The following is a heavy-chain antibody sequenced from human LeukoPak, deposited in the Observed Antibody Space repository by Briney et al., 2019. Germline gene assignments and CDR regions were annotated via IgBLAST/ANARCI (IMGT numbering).Heavy chain of an antibody. Sequence: KAGGSLRLSCAASGFTFSDYYMSWIRQAPGKGLEWVSYISSSGSTIYYADSVKGRFTISRDNSKNTLYLQMNSLRAEDTAVYYCARNSYYYDSSGSLDYWGQGTLVTVSS. CDR2: ISSSGSTI. J-gene: IGHJ4*02. CDR3: ARNSYYYDSSGSLDY. D-gene: IGHD3-22*01. CDR1: GFTFSDYY. V-gene: IGHV3-11*04.